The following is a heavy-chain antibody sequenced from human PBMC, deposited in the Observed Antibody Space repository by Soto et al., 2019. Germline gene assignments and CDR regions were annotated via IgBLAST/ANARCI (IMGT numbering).Heavy chain of an antibody. J-gene: IGHJ6*03. CDR1: GFTFSSYG. Sequence: QVQLVESGEGVVKPGRSLRLSCAASGFTFSSYGMHWVRQAPGKGLEWVAVIWYDGSNKYYADSVKGRFTISRDNSKNTLYPQMNSLRAEDTAVYYCAREGGYHGYYYYMDVWGKGTTVTVSS. CDR3: AREGGYHGYYYYMDV. V-gene: IGHV3-33*01. CDR2: IWYDGSNK. D-gene: IGHD2-2*01.